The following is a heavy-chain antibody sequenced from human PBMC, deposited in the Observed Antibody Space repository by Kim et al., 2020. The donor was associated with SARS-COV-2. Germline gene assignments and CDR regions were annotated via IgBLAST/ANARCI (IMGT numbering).Heavy chain of an antibody. Sequence: ASVKVSCKASGYTFTTYSIHWVRQAPGQRLEWMGWINGGNGNTKYSQNFQGRVTITRDTSASTAYMELSSLRSEDTAVYYCARDHEAVADTWYYYGMDVWGQGTTVTVYS. D-gene: IGHD6-19*01. CDR1: GYTFTTYS. J-gene: IGHJ6*02. CDR2: INGGNGNT. V-gene: IGHV1-3*01. CDR3: ARDHEAVADTWYYYGMDV.